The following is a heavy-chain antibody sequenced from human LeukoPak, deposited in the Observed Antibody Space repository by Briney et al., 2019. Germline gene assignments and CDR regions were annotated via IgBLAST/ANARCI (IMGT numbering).Heavy chain of an antibody. J-gene: IGHJ5*02. D-gene: IGHD5-24*01. CDR3: ARDWSLDGYNRFDL. V-gene: IGHV4-38-2*02. CDR2: IYHSGST. CDR1: GYSISSGYY. Sequence: SETLSLTCTVSGYSISSGYYWGWIRQSPGKGLEWVGTIYHSGSTMYIPSLRSRVSISVDTSKNQFSLKLTSVTAADTAVYHCARDWSLDGYNRFDLWGQGALVTVSS.